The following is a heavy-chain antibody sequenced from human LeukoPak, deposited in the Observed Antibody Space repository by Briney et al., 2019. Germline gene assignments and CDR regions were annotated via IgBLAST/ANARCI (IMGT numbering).Heavy chain of an antibody. J-gene: IGHJ6*03. CDR2: IHWNGGST. D-gene: IGHD4-17*01. CDR3: ARDRRTTVTSTPYYYYYMDV. V-gene: IGHV3-20*04. CDR1: GFTFSSYG. Sequence: GGSLRLSCAASGFTFSSYGMSWVRQAPGKGLEWVSGIHWNGGSTGYADSVKGRFTISRDNAKNSLYLQMNSLRAEDTALYYCARDRRTTVTSTPYYYYYMDVWGKGTTVTVSS.